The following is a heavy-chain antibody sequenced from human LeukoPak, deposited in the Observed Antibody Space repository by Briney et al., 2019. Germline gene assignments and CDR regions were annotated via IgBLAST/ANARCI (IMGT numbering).Heavy chain of an antibody. Sequence: GESLRLSCAASGITFSSYAMGWVHQAPGKGLEWVSAISVSGSSTDYADPVKGRFTISRDNSKSTLYLQMNSLRAEDTAVYYCAARYYYDSSGSHSPYWGQGTLVTVSS. CDR3: AARYYYDSSGSHSPY. J-gene: IGHJ4*02. D-gene: IGHD3-22*01. V-gene: IGHV3-23*01. CDR2: ISVSGSST. CDR1: GITFSSYA.